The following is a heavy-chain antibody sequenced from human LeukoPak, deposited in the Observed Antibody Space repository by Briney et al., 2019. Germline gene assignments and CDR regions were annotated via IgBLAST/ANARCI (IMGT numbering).Heavy chain of an antibody. D-gene: IGHD6-19*01. V-gene: IGHV3-23*01. J-gene: IGHJ1*01. CDR2: ISGNGGST. CDR3: AKHGYSSGWPQVPSQH. Sequence: GGSLRLSCAASGFTFSSYAMSWVRQAPGKGLEWVSVISGNGGSTSYADSVKGRFTISRDYSKDTLYLQMNSLRAGDTAIYYCAKHGYSSGWPQVPSQHWGQGTLVTVSS. CDR1: GFTFSSYA.